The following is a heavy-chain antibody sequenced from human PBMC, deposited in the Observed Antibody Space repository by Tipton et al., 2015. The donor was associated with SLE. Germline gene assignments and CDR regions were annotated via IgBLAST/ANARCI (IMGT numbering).Heavy chain of an antibody. V-gene: IGHV4-31*03. J-gene: IGHJ4*02. D-gene: IGHD3-22*01. CDR2: ISYSGST. Sequence: TLSLTCTVSGYSISSGYYWSWIRQSPGKGLEWIGYISYSGSTNYNSSLKSRLTISVDTSKNQFSLNLNSVTAADTAMYFCARGRDYFDTNGYYVLRVGPDYWGQGTLVIVSS. CDR1: GYSISSGYY. CDR3: ARGRDYFDTNGYYVLRVGPDY.